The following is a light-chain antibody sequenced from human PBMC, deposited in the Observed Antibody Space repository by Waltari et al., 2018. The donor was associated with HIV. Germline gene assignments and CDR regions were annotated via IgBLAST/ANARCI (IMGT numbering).Light chain of an antibody. V-gene: IGKV1-8*01. J-gene: IGKJ4*01. CDR3: QQYYSFPLT. CDR1: QGVSNF. CDR2: AAS. Sequence: AIQMTQSPPSLSASTGDRVTITCRASQGVSNFLAWYQQKPGEAPKLLISAASTLQREVPSRFSGSGSGTDFSLSISCLQSVVFSTYYCQQYYSFPLTFGGGT.